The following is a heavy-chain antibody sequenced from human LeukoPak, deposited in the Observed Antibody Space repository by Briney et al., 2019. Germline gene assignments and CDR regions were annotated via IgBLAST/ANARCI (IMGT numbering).Heavy chain of an antibody. CDR1: GFKFSDYG. CDR2: LWGNNKNI. D-gene: IGHD3-16*01. Sequence: PGGSLRLSCVASGFKFSDYGMHWVRQAPGKGLEWVSALWGNNKNIYYADSVKGRFTISRDNSGNMVYLQMSDLRVEDTAVYFCARGGGLDVWGQGATVTVSS. CDR3: ARGGGLDV. J-gene: IGHJ6*02. V-gene: IGHV3-23*01.